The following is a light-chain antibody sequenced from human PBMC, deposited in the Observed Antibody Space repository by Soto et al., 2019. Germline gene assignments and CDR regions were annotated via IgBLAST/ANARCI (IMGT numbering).Light chain of an antibody. J-gene: IGLJ1*01. CDR2: EGS. V-gene: IGLV2-23*01. CDR3: CSYAGSSTPIDV. CDR1: SSDVGSYNL. Sequence: QSVLTQPASVSGSPGQSITISCTGTSSDVGSYNLVSWYQQHPGKGPKLMIYEGSKRPSGVSDRFSGSKSGNTASLTISGLQAEDEADYYCCSYAGSSTPIDVFGTGTKGTVL.